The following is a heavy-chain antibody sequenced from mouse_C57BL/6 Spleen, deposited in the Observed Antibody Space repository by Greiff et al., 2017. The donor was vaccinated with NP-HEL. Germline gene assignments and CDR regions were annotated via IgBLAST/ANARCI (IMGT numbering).Heavy chain of an antibody. V-gene: IGHV1-55*01. CDR1: GYTFTSYW. Sequence: QVQLQQPGAELVKPGASVKMSCKASGYTFTSYWITWVKQRPGQGLEWIGDIYPGSGSTNYNEKFKSKATLTVDTSSSTAYMQLSSLTSEDSAVYYCARTVTQEAWFAYWGQGTLVTVSA. J-gene: IGHJ3*01. CDR2: IYPGSGST. D-gene: IGHD2-2*01. CDR3: ARTVTQEAWFAY.